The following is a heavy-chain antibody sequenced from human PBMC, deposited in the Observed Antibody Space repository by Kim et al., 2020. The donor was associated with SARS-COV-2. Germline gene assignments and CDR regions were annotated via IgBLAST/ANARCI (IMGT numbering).Heavy chain of an antibody. D-gene: IGHD2-15*01. CDR2: INPSGGST. Sequence: ASVKVSCKASGYTFINYYLHWVRQAPGQGLEWMGRINPSGGSTSYAEKFQGSVTMTSDTSTRTVYMEMRSLRSDDTAVYYCARGHRNTDIASLFDFWGQGTLVTVSS. V-gene: IGHV1-46*01. CDR3: ARGHRNTDIASLFDF. J-gene: IGHJ4*02. CDR1: GYTFINYY.